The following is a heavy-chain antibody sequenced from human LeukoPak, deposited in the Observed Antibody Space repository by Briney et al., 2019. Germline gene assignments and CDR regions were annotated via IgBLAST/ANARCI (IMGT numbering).Heavy chain of an antibody. CDR1: GGSISSYY. CDR2: IYYSGST. V-gene: IGHV4-59*08. Sequence: PSETLSLTCTVSGGSISSYYWSWIRQPPGKGLEWIGYIYYSGSTNYNPSLKSRVTISVDTSKNQFSLKLSSVTAADTAVYYCARHYSPTAMVGFDYWGQGTLVTVS. D-gene: IGHD5-18*01. CDR3: ARHYSPTAMVGFDY. J-gene: IGHJ4*02.